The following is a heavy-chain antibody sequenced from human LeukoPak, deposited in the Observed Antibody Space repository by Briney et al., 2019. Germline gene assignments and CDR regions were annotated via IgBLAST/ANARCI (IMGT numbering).Heavy chain of an antibody. J-gene: IGHJ4*02. V-gene: IGHV3-74*01. CDR2: INSDGSST. CDR1: GFTFSSYW. CDR3: ARESAGGIQLWPHSNFDY. Sequence: PGGSLRLSCAASGFTFSSYWMHWVRQAPGKGLVWVSRINSDGSSTSYADSVKGRFTISRDNAKNTLYLQMNSLRAEDTAVYYCARESAGGIQLWPHSNFDYWGQGTLVTVSS. D-gene: IGHD5-18*01.